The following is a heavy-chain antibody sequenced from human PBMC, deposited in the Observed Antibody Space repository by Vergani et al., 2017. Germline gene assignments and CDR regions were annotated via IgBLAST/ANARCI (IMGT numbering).Heavy chain of an antibody. CDR2: INHSGST. CDR1: GGSFSGYY. J-gene: IGHJ4*02. CDR3: ARGLNGDDYVWGSYRWLFY. Sequence: QVQLQQWGAGLLKPSETLSLTCAVYGGSFSGYYWSWIRQPPGKGLEWIGEINHSGSTNYNPSLKSRVTISVDTSKNQFSLKLSSVTAADTAVYYCARGLNGDDYVWGSYRWLFYWGQGTLVTVSS. V-gene: IGHV4-34*01. D-gene: IGHD3-16*02.